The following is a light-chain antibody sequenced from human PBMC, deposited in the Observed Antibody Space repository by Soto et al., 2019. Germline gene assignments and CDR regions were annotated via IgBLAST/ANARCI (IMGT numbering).Light chain of an antibody. CDR2: EVS. J-gene: IGLJ3*02. V-gene: IGLV2-23*02. CDR3: CSYAGSSTLV. CDR1: SSDVGSYNL. Sequence: QSALTQPASVSVSPGQSITISCTGTSSDVGSYNLVSWYQQHPGIAPKLLIYEVSKRPSGVSNRFSGSKSGNTASLTISGLQAEDEADYYCCSYAGSSTLVFGGGTKLTVL.